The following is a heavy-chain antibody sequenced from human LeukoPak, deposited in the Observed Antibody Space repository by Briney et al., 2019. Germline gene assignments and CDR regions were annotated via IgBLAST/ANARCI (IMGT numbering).Heavy chain of an antibody. D-gene: IGHD2-2*01. Sequence: GRSLRLSCAASGFTFSSYAMHWVRQAPGKGLEWVAVISYDGSNKYYADSVKGRFTISRDNSKNTLYLQTNSLRAEDTAVYYCARDAGVVPAAIKIQYYGMDVWGQGTTVTVSS. V-gene: IGHV3-30-3*01. CDR2: ISYDGSNK. CDR3: ARDAGVVPAAIKIQYYGMDV. J-gene: IGHJ6*02. CDR1: GFTFSSYA.